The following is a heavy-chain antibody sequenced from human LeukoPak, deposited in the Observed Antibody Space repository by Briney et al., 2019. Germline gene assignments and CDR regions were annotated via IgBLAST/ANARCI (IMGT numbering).Heavy chain of an antibody. Sequence: PSETLSLTCTVSGGSISSSAYYWVWIRQPPGKGLEWIGSIYYSGSTNYNPSLKSRVTISVDTSKNQFSLKLSSVTAADTAVYYCARVGRRTVTTNYFDYWGQGTLVTVSS. CDR3: ARVGRRTVTTNYFDY. V-gene: IGHV4-39*07. D-gene: IGHD4-17*01. CDR1: GGSISSSAYY. J-gene: IGHJ4*02. CDR2: IYYSGST.